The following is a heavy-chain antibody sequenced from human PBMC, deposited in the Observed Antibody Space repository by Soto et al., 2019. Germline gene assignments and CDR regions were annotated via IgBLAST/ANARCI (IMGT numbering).Heavy chain of an antibody. J-gene: IGHJ6*02. Sequence: RGESLKISCKGSGYSFTSYWISWVRQMPGKGLEWMGRIDPSDSYTNYSPSFQGHVTISADKSISTAYLQWSSLKASDTAMYYCARSYSSSDGMDVWGQGTTVTVYS. CDR1: GYSFTSYW. D-gene: IGHD6-6*01. CDR2: IDPSDSYT. V-gene: IGHV5-10-1*01. CDR3: ARSYSSSDGMDV.